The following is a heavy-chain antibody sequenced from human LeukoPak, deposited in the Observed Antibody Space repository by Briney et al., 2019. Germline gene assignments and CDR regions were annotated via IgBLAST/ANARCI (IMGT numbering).Heavy chain of an antibody. D-gene: IGHD3-10*01. Sequence: SGGSLRLSCAASGFTSSIYGMSWVRQAPGKGLEWVSSITNGGDNTYYADFVQGRSTIYRDNSKNSLHLQISSLRAEDTAIYFCAKRDTSGLYYFDYWGQGTLVTVSS. V-gene: IGHV3-23*01. CDR3: AKRDTSGLYYFDY. CDR1: GFTSSIYG. J-gene: IGHJ4*02. CDR2: ITNGGDNT.